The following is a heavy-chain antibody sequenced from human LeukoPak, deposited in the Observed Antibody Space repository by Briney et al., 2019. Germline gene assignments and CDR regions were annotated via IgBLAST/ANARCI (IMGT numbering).Heavy chain of an antibody. CDR1: GFTFDDYA. CDR3: AKEPNKYSGYDYFDF. Sequence: PGGSLRLSCAASGFTFDDYAMHWVRQAPGKGLEWVSGISWNSGGIGYADSVKGRFTFSRDNAKNSLYLQMDSLRAEDTALYYCAKEPNKYSGYDYFDFWGQGTLVTVSS. CDR2: ISWNSGGI. V-gene: IGHV3-9*01. D-gene: IGHD5-12*01. J-gene: IGHJ4*02.